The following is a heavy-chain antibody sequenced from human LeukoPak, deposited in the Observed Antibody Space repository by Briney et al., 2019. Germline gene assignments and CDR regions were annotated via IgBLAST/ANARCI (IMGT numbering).Heavy chain of an antibody. V-gene: IGHV3-30*02. D-gene: IGHD4-17*01. CDR2: IWYDGSNK. CDR3: ASEGDYEPYDAFDI. Sequence: GGSLRLSRAASGFTFSSYGMHWVRQAPGKGLEWVAFIWYDGSNKYYADSVKGRFTISRDNSKNTLYLQMNSLRAEDTAVYYCASEGDYEPYDAFDIWGQGTMVTVSS. CDR1: GFTFSSYG. J-gene: IGHJ3*02.